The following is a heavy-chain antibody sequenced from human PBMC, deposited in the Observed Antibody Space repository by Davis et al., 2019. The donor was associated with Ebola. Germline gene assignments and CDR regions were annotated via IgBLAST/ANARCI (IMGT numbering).Heavy chain of an antibody. Sequence: GGSLRLSCAASGYTFSSRWMSWVRQAPGKGLEWVANIKQDGSEIYYVDSVKGRFTISRDDARNSLYLLMNSLRAEDTAVYYCVREGGFAFDVWGQGTVVTVSS. CDR2: IKQDGSEI. CDR1: GYTFSSRW. J-gene: IGHJ3*01. V-gene: IGHV3-7*01. CDR3: VREGGFAFDV. D-gene: IGHD3-16*01.